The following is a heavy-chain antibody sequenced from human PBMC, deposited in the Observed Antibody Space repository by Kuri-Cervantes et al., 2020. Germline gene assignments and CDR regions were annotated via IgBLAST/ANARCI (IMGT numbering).Heavy chain of an antibody. Sequence: SVKVSRKPSGYTFTSYAMHWVRQAPGQRLEWMGWINAGNGNTKYSQKFQGRVTITRDTSASTAYMELSSLRSEDTAVYYCARTQPPGYSSTPYYYYMDVWGKGTTVTVSS. J-gene: IGHJ6*03. CDR1: GYTFTSYA. CDR2: INAGNGNT. D-gene: IGHD6-13*01. V-gene: IGHV1-3*01. CDR3: ARTQPPGYSSTPYYYYMDV.